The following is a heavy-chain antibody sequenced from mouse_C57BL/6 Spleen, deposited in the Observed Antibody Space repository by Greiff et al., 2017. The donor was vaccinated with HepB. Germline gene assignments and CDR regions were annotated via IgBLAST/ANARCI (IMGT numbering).Heavy chain of an antibody. CDR3: ARGYDYVSSAWFAY. CDR1: GYTFTSYW. Sequence: QVQLQQPGAELVKPGASVKMSCKASGYTFTSYWITWVKQRPGQGLEWIGDIYPGSGSTNYNEKFKSKATLTVDTSSSTAYMQLSSLTSEDSAVYYCARGYDYVSSAWFAYWGQGTLVTVSA. V-gene: IGHV1-55*01. CDR2: IYPGSGST. D-gene: IGHD2-4*01. J-gene: IGHJ3*01.